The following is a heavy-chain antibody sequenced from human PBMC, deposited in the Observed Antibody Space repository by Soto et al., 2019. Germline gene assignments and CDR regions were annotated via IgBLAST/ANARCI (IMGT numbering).Heavy chain of an antibody. CDR2: IIPILGIA. CDR3: ARGEAGTHILWFDP. Sequence: QVQLVQSGAEVKKPGSSVKVSCKASGGTFSSYTISWVRQAPGQGLEWMGRIIPILGIANYAQKFQGRVTITADKSRSTAYRELSSLRSEDTAVYYCARGEAGTHILWFDPWGQGTLVTVSS. J-gene: IGHJ5*02. V-gene: IGHV1-69*02. CDR1: GGTFSSYT. D-gene: IGHD6-13*01.